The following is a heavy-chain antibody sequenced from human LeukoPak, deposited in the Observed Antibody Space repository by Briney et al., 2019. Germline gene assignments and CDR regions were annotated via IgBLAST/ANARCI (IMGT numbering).Heavy chain of an antibody. CDR2: IYRGGST. V-gene: IGHV3-66*01. CDR3: ARDSISYGDYVAFDF. CDR1: GFTVSSDY. D-gene: IGHD4-17*01. Sequence: PGGSLRLSCEASGFTVSSDYMNWVRQAPGNGLEWVSVIYRGGSTYYADSVKGRFTISRDNSKNTLYLQMNSLKAEDTAVYYCARDSISYGDYVAFDFWGQGTLVTASS. J-gene: IGHJ4*02.